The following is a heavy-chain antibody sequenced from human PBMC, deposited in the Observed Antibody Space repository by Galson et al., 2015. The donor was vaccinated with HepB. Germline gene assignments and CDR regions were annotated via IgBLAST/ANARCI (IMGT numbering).Heavy chain of an antibody. J-gene: IGHJ4*02. V-gene: IGHV1-46*01. D-gene: IGHD3/OR15-3a*01. Sequence: QGLEWVGLINLSGGATNHTQNFQGRVTMTADTSTTTVYLELSSLRSDDTALYFCARARFGTGWSFDSWGQGTLVIVSS. CDR2: INLSGGAT. CDR3: ARARFGTGWSFDS.